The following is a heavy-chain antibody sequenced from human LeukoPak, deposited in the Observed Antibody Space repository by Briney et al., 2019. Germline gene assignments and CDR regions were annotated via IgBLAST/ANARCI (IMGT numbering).Heavy chain of an antibody. D-gene: IGHD3-22*01. V-gene: IGHV3-48*04. Sequence: GGSLRLSCAASGFTFSSYSMNWVRQAPGKGLEWVSYISSSGSTIYYADSVKGRFTISRDNAKNSLYLRMNSLRAEDTAVYYCARDLGYYDSSGYYYGSSYYYYYYGMDVWGQGTTVTVSS. CDR3: ARDLGYYDSSGYYYGSSYYYYYYGMDV. CDR1: GFTFSSYS. J-gene: IGHJ6*02. CDR2: ISSSGSTI.